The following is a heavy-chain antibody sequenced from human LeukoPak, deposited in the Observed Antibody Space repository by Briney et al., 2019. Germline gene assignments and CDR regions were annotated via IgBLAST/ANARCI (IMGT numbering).Heavy chain of an antibody. J-gene: IGHJ4*02. V-gene: IGHV5-10-1*01. CDR1: GSSFTSYW. D-gene: IGHD6-25*01. CDR2: IDPSDSYT. CDR3: ARHSQYSSGSDY. Sequence: GESLKISCKGSGSSFTSYWISWVRQMPGKGLEWMGKIDPSDSYTKYSPSFQGHVTISADKSISTAYLQWSSLKASDTAMYYCARHSQYSSGSDYWGQGTLVTVSS.